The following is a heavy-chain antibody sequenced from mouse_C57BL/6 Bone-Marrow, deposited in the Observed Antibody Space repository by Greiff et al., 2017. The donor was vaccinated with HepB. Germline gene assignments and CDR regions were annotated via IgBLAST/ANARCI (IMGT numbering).Heavy chain of an antibody. CDR3: ARGTTTVVDY. CDR1: GYTFTSYW. CDR2: IDPSDSYT. Sequence: VQLQQPGAELVKPGASVKLSCKASGYTFTSYWMQWVKQRPGQGLEWIGEIDPSDSYTNYNQKFKGKATLTVDTSSSTAYMQLSSLTSEDSAVYYCARGTTTVVDYWGQGTTLTVSS. V-gene: IGHV1-50*01. D-gene: IGHD1-1*01. J-gene: IGHJ2*01.